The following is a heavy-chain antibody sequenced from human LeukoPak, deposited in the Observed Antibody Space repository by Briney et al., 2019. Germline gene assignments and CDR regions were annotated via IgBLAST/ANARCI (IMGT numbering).Heavy chain of an antibody. D-gene: IGHD5-18*01. Sequence: GGSLRLSCAFSGFTFTSYAMSWVRQAPGKGLEWVSSLSGSGGSTYYADSVKGRFTISRANSKNTLYLQMNRLRVEDAAGYYCGKDPYSGYSFAYWGQGTLVTVS. CDR1: GFTFTSYA. CDR2: LSGSGGST. V-gene: IGHV3-23*01. J-gene: IGHJ4*02. CDR3: GKDPYSGYSFAY.